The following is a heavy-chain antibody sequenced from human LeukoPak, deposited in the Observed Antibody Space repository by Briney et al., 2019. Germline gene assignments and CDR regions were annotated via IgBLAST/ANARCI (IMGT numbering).Heavy chain of an antibody. J-gene: IGHJ4*02. CDR1: GGSISSYY. Sequence: PSETLSLTCTVSGGSISSYYWSWIRQPAGKGLEWIASMSYSGSTYYNPSPKSRVTISVDTSRNQFSLKLSSVTAADTAVYYCARVRWLQLGHFDYWGQGSLVTVSS. CDR2: MSYSGST. V-gene: IGHV4-4*07. D-gene: IGHD5-24*01. CDR3: ARVRWLQLGHFDY.